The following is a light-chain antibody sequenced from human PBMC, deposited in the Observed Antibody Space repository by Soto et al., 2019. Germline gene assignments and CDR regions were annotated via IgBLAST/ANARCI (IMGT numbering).Light chain of an antibody. V-gene: IGLV2-23*02. CDR3: CSYAGSSTV. J-gene: IGLJ1*01. Sequence: QSVLTQPASVSGSPGQSITISCTGTSSDVGSYNLVSWYQQHPGKAPKLMICEVSKRPSGVSNRFSGSKSGNTASLTISGLQDDDEADYYCCSYAGSSTVFGTGTKLTVL. CDR1: SSDVGSYNL. CDR2: EVS.